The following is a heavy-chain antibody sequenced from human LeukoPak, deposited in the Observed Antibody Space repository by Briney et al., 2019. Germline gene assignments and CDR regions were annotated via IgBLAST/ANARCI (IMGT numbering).Heavy chain of an antibody. D-gene: IGHD6-19*01. Sequence: GGSLRLSCAASVFTFSSHGMHWVRQAPGKGVEWVAVIGGSDDSTHYADSVKGRFTITRDNSKNSLYLKMTSLTAEDTAVYYCTKDLMTGFSSGWYFGYWGQGTLVTVSS. CDR1: VFTFSSHG. CDR3: TKDLMTGFSSGWYFGY. J-gene: IGHJ4*02. V-gene: IGHV3-23*01. CDR2: IGGSDDST.